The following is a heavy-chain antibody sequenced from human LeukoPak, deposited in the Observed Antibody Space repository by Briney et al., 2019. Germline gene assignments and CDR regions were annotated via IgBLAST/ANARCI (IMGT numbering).Heavy chain of an antibody. V-gene: IGHV3-23*01. CDR3: AKDGRVLRGYCSGGSCYYRDY. D-gene: IGHD2-15*01. Sequence: GGSLRLSCAASGFTFSSYAMSWVRQAPGKGLEWVSAISGSGGSTYYADSVKGRFTISRDNSKNTLYLQMNSLRAEDTAVYYCAKDGRVLRGYCSGGSCYYRDYWGQGTLVTVSS. CDR1: GFTFSSYA. J-gene: IGHJ4*02. CDR2: ISGSGGST.